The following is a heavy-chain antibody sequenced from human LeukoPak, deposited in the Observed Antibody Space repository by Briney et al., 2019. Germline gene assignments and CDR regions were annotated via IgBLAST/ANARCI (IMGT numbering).Heavy chain of an antibody. V-gene: IGHV3-53*01. CDR3: AREVNSYNHFDY. D-gene: IGHD5-18*01. CDR1: GFTVSSNY. Sequence: PGGSLRLSCAASGFTVSSNYMSWVRQAPGKGLEWVSVIYSGGSTYYADSVKGRFTISRDNSKNTLYLQMNSLRAEDTAVYYCAREVNSYNHFDYWGQGTLVTVSS. J-gene: IGHJ4*02. CDR2: IYSGGST.